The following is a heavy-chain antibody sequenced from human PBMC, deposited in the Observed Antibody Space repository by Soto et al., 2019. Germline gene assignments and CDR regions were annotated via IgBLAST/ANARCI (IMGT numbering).Heavy chain of an antibody. V-gene: IGHV5-51*01. Sequence: LVESLKISCKGSGYSFTNYWIFCVLQIPGKGLEWMGIIYPGDSDTRYSPSFQGQVTISADRSISTAYLQWSSLKASDTGMYYCARYPTLTDYFFHGMDVWGQGTTVTVSS. J-gene: IGHJ6*02. CDR2: IYPGDSDT. CDR3: ARYPTLTDYFFHGMDV. D-gene: IGHD4-17*01. CDR1: GYSFTNYW.